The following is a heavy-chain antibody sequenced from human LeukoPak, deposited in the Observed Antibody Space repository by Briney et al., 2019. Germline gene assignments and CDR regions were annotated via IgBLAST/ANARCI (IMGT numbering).Heavy chain of an antibody. J-gene: IGHJ5*02. CDR2: IIPIFGTA. CDR3: ASLSHSDFAFDP. D-gene: IGHD3-3*01. Sequence: SVKVSCKASGGTFSSYAINWVRQAPGQGLEWMGGIIPIFGTANYAQKFQGRVTITTDESTSTAYMELSSLRSEDTAVYYCASLSHSDFAFDPWGQGTLFTVSS. V-gene: IGHV1-69*05. CDR1: GGTFSSYA.